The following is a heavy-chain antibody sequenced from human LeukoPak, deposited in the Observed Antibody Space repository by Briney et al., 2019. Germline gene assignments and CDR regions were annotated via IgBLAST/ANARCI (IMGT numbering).Heavy chain of an antibody. Sequence: SETLSLTCIVSADAITSHFYWGWIRQSPGEGRKGLEWIASVYHSGAEYVNPSLKSRVTTSVDTSKSQFYLTLTSVTAADTAVYFCARASFASGSYYFDLWGPGTLITVSS. CDR2: VYHSGAE. J-gene: IGHJ4*02. V-gene: IGHV4-38-2*02. CDR1: ADAITSHFY. CDR3: ARASFASGSYYFDL. D-gene: IGHD3-10*01.